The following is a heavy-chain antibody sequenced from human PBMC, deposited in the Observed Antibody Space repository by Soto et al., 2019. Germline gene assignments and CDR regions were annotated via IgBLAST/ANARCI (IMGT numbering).Heavy chain of an antibody. D-gene: IGHD6-19*01. CDR1: GFTFSSSA. CDR2: IRVGGGDT. V-gene: IGHV3-23*01. Sequence: EVRLLESGGGLAQPGGSRRLSCAASGFTFSSSAMNWVRQAPGKGLEWVSSIRVGGGDTFYADSVRGRFTVSRDISRNTLYLQMNSLRAEDTAIYSCAKCSVGTVLTSGWCHWFDPWGQGTLVTVSS. CDR3: AKCSVGTVLTSGWCHWFDP. J-gene: IGHJ5*02.